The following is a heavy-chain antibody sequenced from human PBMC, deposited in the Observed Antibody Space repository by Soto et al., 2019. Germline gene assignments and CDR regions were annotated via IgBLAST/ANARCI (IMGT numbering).Heavy chain of an antibody. CDR1: GFTFSSYS. Sequence: GGSLRVSCAASGFTFSSYSMNWVRQAPGKGLEWVSSISSSSSYIYYADSVKGRFTISRDSAKNSLYLQMNSLRAEDTAVYYCARDREFYYDSSPHLDAFDIWGQGTMVTVSS. J-gene: IGHJ3*02. CDR2: ISSSSSYI. V-gene: IGHV3-21*01. CDR3: ARDREFYYDSSPHLDAFDI. D-gene: IGHD3-22*01.